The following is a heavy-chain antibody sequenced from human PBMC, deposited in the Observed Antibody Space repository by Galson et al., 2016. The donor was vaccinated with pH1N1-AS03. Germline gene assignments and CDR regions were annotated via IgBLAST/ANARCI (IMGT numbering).Heavy chain of an antibody. CDR3: AREEGGFGSNWLQTDAFDI. CDR1: GFIFSNIG. J-gene: IGHJ3*02. V-gene: IGHV3-30*03. D-gene: IGHD6-13*01. Sequence: SLRLSCAASGFIFSNIGMNWVRQAPGKGLEWVAVMSYEGTTTYYADSVKGRFTISRDNSKNTLYLQMNSLRTEDTALYYCAREEGGFGSNWLQTDAFDIWGQGTMVTVSS. CDR2: MSYEGTTT.